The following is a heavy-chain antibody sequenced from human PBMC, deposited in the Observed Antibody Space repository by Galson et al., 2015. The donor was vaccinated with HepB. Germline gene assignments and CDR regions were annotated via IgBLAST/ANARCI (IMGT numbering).Heavy chain of an antibody. V-gene: IGHV3-48*02. CDR3: ARGTCDSRGYYVDY. D-gene: IGHD3-22*01. J-gene: IGHJ4*02. CDR1: GFTFSSYR. Sequence: SLRLSCATSGFTFSSYRMNWVRQAPGKGLEWLSYISSSRSTIYYADSVKGRFTISRDNAKNSLYLQMNSLRDEDTAVYYCARGTCDSRGYYVDYWGRGTLVTVSS. CDR2: ISSSRSTI.